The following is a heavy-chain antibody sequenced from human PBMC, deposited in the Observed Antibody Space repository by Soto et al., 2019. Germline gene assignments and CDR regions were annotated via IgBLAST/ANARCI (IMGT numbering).Heavy chain of an antibody. V-gene: IGHV1-18*01. Sequence: QVQLVQSGAEVKKPGASVKVSCKASGYTFTNYGISWVRQAPGQGLEWMGWISAYNGNTNYAQKLQGRVTMTTDTCRSRGYRGGRSLRSEDTAVYYCGRGWCGESGYCLDYWGQGTLVTVSS. CDR3: GRGWCGESGYCLDY. CDR2: ISAYNGNT. D-gene: IGHD3-10*01. J-gene: IGHJ4*02. CDR1: GYTFTNYG.